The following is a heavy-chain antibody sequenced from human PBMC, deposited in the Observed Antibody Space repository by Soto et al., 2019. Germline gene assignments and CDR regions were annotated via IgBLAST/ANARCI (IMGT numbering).Heavy chain of an antibody. D-gene: IGHD3-22*01. CDR3: AKIPNLYDSSGYYTPEYYYGMDV. CDR2: ISYDGSNK. Sequence: GGSLRLSCAASGFTFGSYGMHWVRQAPGKGLEWVAVISYDGSNKYYADSVKGRFTISRDNSKNTLYLQMNSLRAEDTAVYYCAKIPNLYDSSGYYTPEYYYGMDVWGQGTTVTVSS. J-gene: IGHJ6*02. CDR1: GFTFGSYG. V-gene: IGHV3-30*18.